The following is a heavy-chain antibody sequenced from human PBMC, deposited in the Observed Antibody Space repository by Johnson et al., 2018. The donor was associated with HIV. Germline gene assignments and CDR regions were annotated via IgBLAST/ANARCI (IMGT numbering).Heavy chain of an antibody. V-gene: IGHV3-30*02. CDR1: GFTFSSYG. CDR2: IRYDGSNK. J-gene: IGHJ3*02. D-gene: IGHD6-19*01. CDR3: AKVSVSVLDSSGWGDAFDI. Sequence: QVQLVESGGGLIQPGGSLRLSCAASGFTFSSYGMHWVRQAPGKGLEWVAFIRYDGSNKYYADSVKGRFTISRDNSENTLYLQMNSLRAEDTALYYCAKVSVSVLDSSGWGDAFDIWGQGTMVTVSS.